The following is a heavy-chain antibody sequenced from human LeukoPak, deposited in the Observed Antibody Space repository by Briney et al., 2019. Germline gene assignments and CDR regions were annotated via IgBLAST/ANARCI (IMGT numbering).Heavy chain of an antibody. J-gene: IGHJ4*02. CDR2: ISFSSNNI. CDR1: GFTVSSNY. CDR3: ARDLFYYDNSGYYYFDY. Sequence: GGSLRLSCAASGFTVSSNYMSWVRQAPGKGLEWVSSISFSSNNIFYADSVKGRFTISRDNAKNSLYLQMNSLRAEDTAVYYCARDLFYYDNSGYYYFDYWGQGTLVTVSS. V-gene: IGHV3-21*01. D-gene: IGHD3-22*01.